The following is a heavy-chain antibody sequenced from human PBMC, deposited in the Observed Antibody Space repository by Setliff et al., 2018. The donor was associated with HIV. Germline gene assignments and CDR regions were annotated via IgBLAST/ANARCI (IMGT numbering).Heavy chain of an antibody. D-gene: IGHD3-10*01. V-gene: IGHV4-34*01. Sequence: SETLSLTCAVYNASFSDYYRGWIRQAPGRGLEWIGEVNHSGSTNYNPSLKSRVTISVDTSKNQFSLKLSSVAAADTAVYYCARGRAPKPHYYGSGSYKYWGQGTLVTVSS. CDR1: NASFSDYY. J-gene: IGHJ4*02. CDR3: ARGRAPKPHYYGSGSYKY. CDR2: VNHSGST.